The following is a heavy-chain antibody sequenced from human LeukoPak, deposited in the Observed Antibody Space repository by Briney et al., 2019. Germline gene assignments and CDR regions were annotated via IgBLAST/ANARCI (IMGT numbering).Heavy chain of an antibody. V-gene: IGHV3-30*01. D-gene: IGHD3-22*01. Sequence: GGSLRLSCAASVFTFSSYAMHWVRQAPGKGLEWVAVISYDGSNKYYADSVKGRFTISRDNSKNTLYLQMNSLRAEDTAVYYCAREYYYDSSGYYPFDYWGQGTLVTVSS. CDR1: VFTFSSYA. CDR3: AREYYYDSSGYYPFDY. J-gene: IGHJ4*02. CDR2: ISYDGSNK.